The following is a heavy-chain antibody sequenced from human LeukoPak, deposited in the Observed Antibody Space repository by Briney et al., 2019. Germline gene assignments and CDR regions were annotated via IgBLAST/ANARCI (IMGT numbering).Heavy chain of an antibody. CDR2: IHHSGST. CDR1: GGSISSTTNW. J-gene: IGHJ4*02. CDR3: ARGLVDTGRSRCDY. D-gene: IGHD5-12*01. Sequence: SETLSLTCAVSGGSISSTTNWWSWVRQPPGKGLEWIGEIHHSGSTNYNPSLKSRVTISVDKPKNQFSLKMTSVTAAATAVYYCARGLVDTGRSRCDYWGQGTLVTVSS. V-gene: IGHV4-4*02.